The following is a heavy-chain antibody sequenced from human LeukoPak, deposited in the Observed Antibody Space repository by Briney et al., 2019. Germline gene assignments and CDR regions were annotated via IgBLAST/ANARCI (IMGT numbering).Heavy chain of an antibody. J-gene: IGHJ4*02. CDR1: GGSISSYY. CDR2: INHSGST. Sequence: PSETLSLTCTVSGGSISSYYWSWIRQPPGKGLEWIGEINHSGSTNYNPSLKSRVTISVDTSKNQFSLKLSSVTATDTDVYYCARQPLDYFDYWGQGTLVTVSS. V-gene: IGHV4-34*01. CDR3: ARQPLDYFDY.